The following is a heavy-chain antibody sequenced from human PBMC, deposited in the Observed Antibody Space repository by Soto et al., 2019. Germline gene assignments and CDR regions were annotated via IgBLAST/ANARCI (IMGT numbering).Heavy chain of an antibody. J-gene: IGHJ4*02. CDR3: AMAGDYGDPFDY. CDR1: GGSISSYY. Sequence: SSETLSLTCTVSGGSISSYYWSWILQPPGKGLEWIGYIYYSGSTNYNPSLKSRVTISVDTSKNQFSLKLSSVTAADTAVYYCAMAGDYGDPFDYWGQGTLVTVSS. D-gene: IGHD4-17*01. CDR2: IYYSGST. V-gene: IGHV4-59*01.